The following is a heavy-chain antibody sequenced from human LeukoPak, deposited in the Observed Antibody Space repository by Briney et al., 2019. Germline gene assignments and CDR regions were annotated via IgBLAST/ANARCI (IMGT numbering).Heavy chain of an antibody. Sequence: ASVKVSCKASGYTFTSYYMHWVRQAPGQGLEWMGWINPNSGGTNYAQKFQGRVTMTRDTSISTAYMELSRLRSDDTAVYYCARALWFGELLPKVYWGQGTLVTVSS. J-gene: IGHJ4*02. D-gene: IGHD3-10*01. CDR3: ARALWFGELLPKVY. V-gene: IGHV1-2*02. CDR2: INPNSGGT. CDR1: GYTFTSYY.